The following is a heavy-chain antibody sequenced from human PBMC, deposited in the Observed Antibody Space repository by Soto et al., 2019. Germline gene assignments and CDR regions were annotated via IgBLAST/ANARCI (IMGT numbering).Heavy chain of an antibody. D-gene: IGHD3-10*01. CDR3: AKGQRNYYGSGSYPDFDY. J-gene: IGHJ4*02. CDR2: ISGSGGST. CDR1: GFTFSSYV. V-gene: IGHV3-23*01. Sequence: EVQLLESGGGLVQPGGSLRLSCAASGFTFSSYVMSWVRQAPGKGLEWVSAISGSGGSTYYADSVKGRFTISRDNSKNTLYLQMNSLRAEDTAVYYCAKGQRNYYGSGSYPDFDYWGQGTLVTVPS.